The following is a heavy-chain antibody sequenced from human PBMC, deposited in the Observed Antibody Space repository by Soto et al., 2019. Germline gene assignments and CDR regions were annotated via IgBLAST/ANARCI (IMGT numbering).Heavy chain of an antibody. CDR1: GFSLSNARMG. CDR3: ARIVGIAAAGTGGRVYYYYGMDV. Sequence: SGPTLVNPTETLTLTCTVSGFSLSNARMGVSWIRQPPGKALEWLAHIFSNDEKSYSTSLKSRLTISKDTSKSQVVLTMTNMDPVDTATYYCARIVGIAAAGTGGRVYYYYGMDVWGQGTTVTVSS. CDR2: IFSNDEK. D-gene: IGHD6-13*01. V-gene: IGHV2-26*01. J-gene: IGHJ6*02.